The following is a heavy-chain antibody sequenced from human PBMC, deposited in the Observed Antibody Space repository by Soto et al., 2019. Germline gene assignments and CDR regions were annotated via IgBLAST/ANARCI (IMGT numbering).Heavy chain of an antibody. J-gene: IGHJ4*02. CDR3: AKDGGYYDILTGYYVY. CDR1: GFTFSSYG. D-gene: IGHD3-9*01. Sequence: GGSLRLSCAASGFTFSSYGMHWVRQAPGKGLEWVAVISYDGSNKYYADSVKGRFTISRDNSKNTLYLQMNSLRAEDTAVYYCAKDGGYYDILTGYYVYWGQGTLVTVSS. V-gene: IGHV3-30*18. CDR2: ISYDGSNK.